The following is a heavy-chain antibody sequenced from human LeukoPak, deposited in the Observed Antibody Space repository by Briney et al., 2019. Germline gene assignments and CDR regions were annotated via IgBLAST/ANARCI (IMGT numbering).Heavy chain of an antibody. J-gene: IGHJ4*02. CDR2: IWFDGSDK. Sequence: PGRSLRLSCAASGFTFSSYGMHWVRQAPGKGLEWVAVIWFDGSDKYYADSVKGRFTISRDNSKNTMYLQMNSLRADDTAVYYCARDRPPFDYWGQGTLVTVSS. V-gene: IGHV3-33*01. CDR1: GFTFSSYG. CDR3: ARDRPPFDY.